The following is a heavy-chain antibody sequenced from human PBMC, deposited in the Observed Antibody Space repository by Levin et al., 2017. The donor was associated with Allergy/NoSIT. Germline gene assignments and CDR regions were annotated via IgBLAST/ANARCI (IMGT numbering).Heavy chain of an antibody. CDR2: IYPGDSDT. CDR1: GYSFTSYW. V-gene: IGHV5-51*01. J-gene: IGHJ3*02. Sequence: KTGESLKISCKGSGYSFTSYWIGWVRQMSGKGLEWMGIIYPGDSDTRYSPSFQGQVTISADKSISTAYLQWSSLKASDTAMYYCARLPVTTLNAFDIWGQGTMVTVSS. CDR3: ARLPVTTLNAFDI. D-gene: IGHD4-17*01.